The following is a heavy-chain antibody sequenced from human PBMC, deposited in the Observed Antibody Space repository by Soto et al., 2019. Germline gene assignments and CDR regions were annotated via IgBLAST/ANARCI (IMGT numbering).Heavy chain of an antibody. J-gene: IGHJ6*02. CDR3: ARHVPYCSDTSHCAYGMDV. D-gene: IGHD2-2*01. V-gene: IGHV4-59*08. Sequence: QVQLQESGPGLVKPSETLSLTCTVSGGSISSYYWSWIRQPPGKGLEWIGYISYSGSTNYTPSLKSRLTISVDTAKNQFPLKLSSVTAADTAVYYCARHVPYCSDTSHCAYGMDVWGQGTTVTFSS. CDR1: GGSISSYY. CDR2: ISYSGST.